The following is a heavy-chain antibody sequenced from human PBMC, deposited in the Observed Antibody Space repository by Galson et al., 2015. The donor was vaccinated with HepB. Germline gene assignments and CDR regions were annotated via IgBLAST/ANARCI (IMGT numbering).Heavy chain of an antibody. D-gene: IGHD6-13*01. CDR3: ARELRVAAAGTLISLSYYYYYYGLDV. Sequence: SLRLSCAASGFTFSSYAMHWVRQAPGKGLEWVAVISYDGSNKYYADSVKGRFTISRDNSKNTLYLQMNSLRAEDTAVYYCARELRVAAAGTLISLSYYYYYYGLDVWGQGTTVIVSS. V-gene: IGHV3-30-3*01. J-gene: IGHJ6*02. CDR2: ISYDGSNK. CDR1: GFTFSSYA.